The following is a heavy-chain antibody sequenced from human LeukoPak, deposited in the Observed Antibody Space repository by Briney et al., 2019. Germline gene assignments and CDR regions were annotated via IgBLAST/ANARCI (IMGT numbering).Heavy chain of an antibody. J-gene: IGHJ4*02. CDR3: ARDLPHCSGGSCYASYYFDY. Sequence: GASVNLSCKASGYTFTSYYMHWVRQAPGQGLEWMGIISPSGGSTSYAQKFQGRVPMTRDTSTSTVYMELSSLRSEDTAVYYCARDLPHCSGGSCYASYYFDYWGQGTLVTVFS. CDR1: GYTFTSYY. D-gene: IGHD2-15*01. V-gene: IGHV1-46*01. CDR2: ISPSGGST.